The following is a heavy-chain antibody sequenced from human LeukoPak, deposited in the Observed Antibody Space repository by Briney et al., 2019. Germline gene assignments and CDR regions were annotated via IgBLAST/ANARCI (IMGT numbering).Heavy chain of an antibody. J-gene: IGHJ4*02. CDR2: INGRGDDT. CDR1: SGFA. V-gene: IGHV3-23*01. CDR3: AKGHRSSSSFFDS. Sequence: GGSLRLSYAAFSGFAMSWVRQAPGRGLEWGSAINGRGDDTYYPDPVKGRFTISRDNSNNTLYLQMNSLRAEDTAVYYCAKGHRSSSSFFDSWGQGILVTVSS. D-gene: IGHD6-19*01.